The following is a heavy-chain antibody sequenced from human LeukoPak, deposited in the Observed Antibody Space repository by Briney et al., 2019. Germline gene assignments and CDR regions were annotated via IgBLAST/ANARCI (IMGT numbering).Heavy chain of an antibody. Sequence: RRSLRLSCAASGFIFRNYGMHWVRQAPGKGLEWVAVIWFDGSNQYYADSVKGRFTISRDNSKNTLYLQMNSLRAEDTAVYYCALTAADAFDIWGQGTMVTVSS. V-gene: IGHV3-33*01. CDR3: ALTAADAFDI. D-gene: IGHD2-2*01. CDR1: GFIFRNYG. CDR2: IWFDGSNQ. J-gene: IGHJ3*02.